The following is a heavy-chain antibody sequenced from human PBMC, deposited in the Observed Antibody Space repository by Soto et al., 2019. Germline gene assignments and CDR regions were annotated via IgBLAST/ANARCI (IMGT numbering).Heavy chain of an antibody. V-gene: IGHV3-66*01. Sequence: EVQLVESGGGLVQPGGSLRLSCAASGFTVSSNYMSWVRQAPGKGLEWVSVIYSGGSTYYADSVKGRFTISRDNSKNTLYLQMNSLRAEDMAVYYCARDCGGSCYSERDYWGQGTLVTVSS. CDR2: IYSGGST. J-gene: IGHJ4*02. CDR1: GFTVSSNY. CDR3: ARDCGGSCYSERDY. D-gene: IGHD2-15*01.